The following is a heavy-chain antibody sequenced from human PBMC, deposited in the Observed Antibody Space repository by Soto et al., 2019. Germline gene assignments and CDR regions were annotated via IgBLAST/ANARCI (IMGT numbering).Heavy chain of an antibody. D-gene: IGHD1-26*01. V-gene: IGHV3-23*01. CDR2: VSNSAGST. CDR3: AKGRTSGNVYHYFDY. J-gene: IGHJ4*02. Sequence: GGSLRLSCVASGFTFSTYAMSWVRQGPWKGLEWVSAVSNSAGSTSYADSVKGRFTISRDNSKNTLHLQMNSLRAGDTAIYYCAKGRTSGNVYHYFDYWGQGTLVTVSS. CDR1: GFTFSTYA.